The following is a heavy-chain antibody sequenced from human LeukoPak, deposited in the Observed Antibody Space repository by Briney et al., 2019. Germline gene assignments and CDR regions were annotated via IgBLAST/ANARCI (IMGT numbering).Heavy chain of an antibody. CDR1: GYTFTNYV. J-gene: IGHJ5*02. D-gene: IGHD3-10*01. CDR3: ARDAFGELSYNWFDP. Sequence: GASVKVSCKASGYTFTNYVMHWVRQAPGQRLEWMGWINAGNGNTKYSQKFQGRVTMTRNTSISTAYMELSSLRSEDTAVYYCARDAFGELSYNWFDPWGQGTLVTVSS. V-gene: IGHV1-3*01. CDR2: INAGNGNT.